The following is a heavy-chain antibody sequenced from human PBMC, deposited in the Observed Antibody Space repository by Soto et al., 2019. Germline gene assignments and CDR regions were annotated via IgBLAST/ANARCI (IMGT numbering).Heavy chain of an antibody. J-gene: IGHJ6*02. CDR2: IYYSGST. D-gene: IGHD3-3*01. V-gene: IGHV4-31*03. CDR1: GGSISSGGYY. Sequence: PSETLSLTCTVSGGSISSGGYYWSWIRQHPGKGLEWIGYIYYSGSTYYNPSLKSRVTISVDTSKNQFSLKLSSVTAADTAVYYCASSYSDFWSGYSNPPGMDVWGQGTTVTVSS. CDR3: ASSYSDFWSGYSNPPGMDV.